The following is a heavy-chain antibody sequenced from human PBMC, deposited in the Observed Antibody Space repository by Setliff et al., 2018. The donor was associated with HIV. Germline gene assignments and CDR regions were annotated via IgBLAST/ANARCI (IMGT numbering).Heavy chain of an antibody. CDR2: ISGEETT. CDR1: GFIFSRYS. D-gene: IGHD1-26*01. CDR3: ARDPRGAPYFDY. Sequence: GGSLRLSCAASGFIFSRYSMNWVRQTPGRGLEWIAYISGEETTHYAESVKGRFTISRDNAKDSVYLQMNSLRDEDTAVYYFARDPRGAPYFDYWGNGTVVTVSS. V-gene: IGHV3-48*02. J-gene: IGHJ4*01.